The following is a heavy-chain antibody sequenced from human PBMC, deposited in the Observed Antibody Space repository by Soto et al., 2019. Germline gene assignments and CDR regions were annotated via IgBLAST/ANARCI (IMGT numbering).Heavy chain of an antibody. V-gene: IGHV3-30*18. Sequence: GGSLRLSCAASGFTFSSYGMHWVRQAPGKGLEWVAVISYDGSNKYYADSVKGRFTISRDNSKNTLYLQMNSLRAEDTAVYYCAKDVYGSGSAPHYYYYYGMDVWGQGTTVTVSS. D-gene: IGHD3-10*01. CDR1: GFTFSSYG. CDR2: ISYDGSNK. CDR3: AKDVYGSGSAPHYYYYYGMDV. J-gene: IGHJ6*02.